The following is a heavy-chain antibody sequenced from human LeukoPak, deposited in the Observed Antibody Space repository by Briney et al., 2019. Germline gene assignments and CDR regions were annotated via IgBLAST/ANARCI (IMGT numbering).Heavy chain of an antibody. Sequence: SETLSLTCAVYGGSFSGYYWSWIRQPPGKGLEWIGEINHSGSTNYNPSLKSRVTISVDTSKNQFSLKLSSVTAADTAVYYCARVPHLYYDFWSDVYPLRWFAPWGQGTLVTVSS. J-gene: IGHJ5*02. CDR1: GGSFSGYY. CDR2: INHSGST. V-gene: IGHV4-34*01. D-gene: IGHD3-3*01. CDR3: ARVPHLYYDFWSDVYPLRWFAP.